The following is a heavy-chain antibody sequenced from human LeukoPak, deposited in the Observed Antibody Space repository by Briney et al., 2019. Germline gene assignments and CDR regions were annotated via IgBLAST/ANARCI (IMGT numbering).Heavy chain of an antibody. Sequence: GSSVKVSCKASGGTFSRYAVSWVRQAPGQGLEWMGGIIPIFGTPNYAQKFQGRVTITTDEATNTAFMELRSLRYEDTAVYFCATAFSGFCSMTSCPGYYWGQGTLVTVSS. CDR2: IIPIFGTP. CDR3: ATAFSGFCSMTSCPGYY. V-gene: IGHV1-69*05. D-gene: IGHD2-2*01. J-gene: IGHJ4*02. CDR1: GGTFSRYA.